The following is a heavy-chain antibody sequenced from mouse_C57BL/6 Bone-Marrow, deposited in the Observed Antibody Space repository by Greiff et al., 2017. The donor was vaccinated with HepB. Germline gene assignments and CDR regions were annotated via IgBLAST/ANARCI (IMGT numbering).Heavy chain of an antibody. D-gene: IGHD2-2*01. V-gene: IGHV1-4*01. CDR1: GYTFTSYT. CDR2: INPSSGYT. J-gene: IGHJ3*01. Sequence: VQLVESGAELARPGASVKMSCKASGYTFTSYTMHWVKQRPGQGLEWIGYINPSSGYTKYNQKFKDKATLTADKSSSTAYMQLSSLTSEDSAVYYCARWGLRSWFAYWGQGTLVTVSA. CDR3: ARWGLRSWFAY.